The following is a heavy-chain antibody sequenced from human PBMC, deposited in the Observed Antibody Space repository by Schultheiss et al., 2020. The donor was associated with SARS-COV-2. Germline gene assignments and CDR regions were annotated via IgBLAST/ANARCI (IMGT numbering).Heavy chain of an antibody. Sequence: GGSLRLSCAASGFTFSDYYMSWIRQAPGKGLEWVSYISSSGSTIYYADSVKGRFTISRDNSKDTLYLQMNSLRAEDTAVYYCARIPTVTTIYSPPAEIDFWGQGTLVTVSS. CDR3: ARIPTVTTIYSPPAEIDF. CDR2: ISSSGSTI. V-gene: IGHV3-11*04. CDR1: GFTFSDYY. J-gene: IGHJ4*02. D-gene: IGHD4-17*01.